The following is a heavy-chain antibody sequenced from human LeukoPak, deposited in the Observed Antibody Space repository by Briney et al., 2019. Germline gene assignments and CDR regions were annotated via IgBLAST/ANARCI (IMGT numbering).Heavy chain of an antibody. CDR3: ARDYYDSSGPTYYDY. Sequence: GGSLRLSCAASGFTFSSYSMNWVRQAPGKGLEWVSSISSSSSYIYYADSVKGRFTISRDNAKSSLYLQMNSLRAEDTAVYYCARDYYDSSGPTYYDYWGQGTLVTVSS. D-gene: IGHD3-22*01. J-gene: IGHJ4*02. V-gene: IGHV3-21*01. CDR1: GFTFSSYS. CDR2: ISSSSSYI.